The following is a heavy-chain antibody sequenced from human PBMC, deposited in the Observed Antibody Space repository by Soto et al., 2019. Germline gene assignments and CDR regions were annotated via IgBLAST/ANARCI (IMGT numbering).Heavy chain of an antibody. V-gene: IGHV4-30-4*01. Sequence: SETLSLTCTVSGGSISSGDYYWSWIRQPPGKGLEWIGYIYYSGGTYYNPSLKSRVTISVDTSKNQFSLKLSSVTAADTAVYYCAWGGGNSGDYYYGMDVWGQGTTVTVSS. CDR2: IYYSGGT. CDR1: GGSISSGDYY. D-gene: IGHD2-21*02. CDR3: AWGGGNSGDYYYGMDV. J-gene: IGHJ6*02.